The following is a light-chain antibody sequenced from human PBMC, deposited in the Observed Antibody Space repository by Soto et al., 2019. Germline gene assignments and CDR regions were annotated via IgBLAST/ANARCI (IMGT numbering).Light chain of an antibody. Sequence: DIQMTQSPSSLSASVGARVTITCRASQSISSYLNWYQKNQGKAPKLLIYAASTLQSGVPSRVRGSGSGTDLTITISSLQNEDFETYYCQQLNSYTRTFGQGTKVDIK. CDR3: QQLNSYTRT. CDR1: QSISSY. J-gene: IGKJ1*01. CDR2: AAS. V-gene: IGKV1-39*01.